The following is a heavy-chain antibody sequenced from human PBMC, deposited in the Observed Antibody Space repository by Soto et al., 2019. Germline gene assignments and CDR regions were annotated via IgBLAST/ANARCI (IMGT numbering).Heavy chain of an antibody. CDR3: AKDGSITMVRGVMVY. J-gene: IGHJ4*02. CDR1: GFTFRSYG. V-gene: IGHV3-30*18. D-gene: IGHD3-10*01. CDR2: ISYDGSNK. Sequence: QVQLVESGGGVVQPGRSLRLSCAASGFTFRSYGMHWVRQAPGKGLEWVAVISYDGSNKYYADSVKGRFTISRDNSKNTLYLQMNSLRAEDTAVYYCAKDGSITMVRGVMVYWGQGTLVTVSS.